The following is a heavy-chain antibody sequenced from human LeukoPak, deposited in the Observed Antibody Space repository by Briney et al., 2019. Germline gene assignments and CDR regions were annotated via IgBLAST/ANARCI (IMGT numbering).Heavy chain of an antibody. CDR1: GFTFSSYG. Sequence: PGRSLRLSCAASGFTFSSYGMHWVRQAPGKGLEWVAVISYDGSNEYHADSVKGRFTISRDNSKNTLYLQMNSLRPEATAVYYCAKPREGSSSWYAAGWGQGTLVTVSS. CDR2: ISYDGSNE. CDR3: AKPREGSSSWYAAG. J-gene: IGHJ4*02. D-gene: IGHD6-13*01. V-gene: IGHV3-30*18.